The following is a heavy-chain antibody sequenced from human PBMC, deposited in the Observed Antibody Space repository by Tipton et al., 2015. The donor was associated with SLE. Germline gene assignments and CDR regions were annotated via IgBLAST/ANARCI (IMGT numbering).Heavy chain of an antibody. V-gene: IGHV4-59*01. CDR1: GDSISTNY. CDR2: SYSGGST. Sequence: LRLSCSVSGDSISTNYWTWIRQPPGKRLEWMGYSYSGGSTNYNPALESRVFISVDTSKSQFSLHLTSFTAADTAVYYCAKWSVVASGQPFGHWGNGILVTVSS. CDR3: AKWSVVASGQPFGH. D-gene: IGHD2-21*01. J-gene: IGHJ4*01.